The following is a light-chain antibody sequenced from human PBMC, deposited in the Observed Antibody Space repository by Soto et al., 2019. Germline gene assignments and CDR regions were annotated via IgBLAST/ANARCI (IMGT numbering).Light chain of an antibody. J-gene: IGKJ5*01. CDR1: QSVRSY. CDR2: DAS. Sequence: DIVLTQSPATLSLSPGERATLSCRASQSVRSYLGWYQQRPGQAPRLLIYDASNRATGIPARFSGSGSGPDFTLSIISLEPEDFPVYYCQQGGNFGQGTRLEIK. V-gene: IGKV3-11*01. CDR3: QQGGN.